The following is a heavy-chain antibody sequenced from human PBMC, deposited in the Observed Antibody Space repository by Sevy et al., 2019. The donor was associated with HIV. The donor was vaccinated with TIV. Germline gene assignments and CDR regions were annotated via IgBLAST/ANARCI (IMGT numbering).Heavy chain of an antibody. J-gene: IGHJ4*02. CDR3: AREGCARPHDY. V-gene: IGHV3-23*01. CDR1: GFAFYDYS. CDR2: LSFGCGKI. Sequence: GGSLRLSCAASGFAFYDYSMSWIRQAPGKGLEWVATLSFGCGKINYADSVKGRFTISRDNSKNSFYLQMDNLRVEDTALYYCAREGCARPHDYWGQGARVTVSS. D-gene: IGHD2-2*02.